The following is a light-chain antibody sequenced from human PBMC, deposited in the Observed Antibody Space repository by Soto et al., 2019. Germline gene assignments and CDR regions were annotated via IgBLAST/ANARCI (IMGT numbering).Light chain of an antibody. J-gene: IGKJ4*01. CDR2: DIS. CDR3: QQYNDWPLT. Sequence: EIVMTQSPATLSVSPGERATLSCRASQSVSSNLAWYQQKPGQAPSLLIYDISARATGIPTRFSGSGSGTEFTLTISSRQSEDFAVYYCQQYNDWPLTFCGGTKVEIK. V-gene: IGKV3D-15*01. CDR1: QSVSSN.